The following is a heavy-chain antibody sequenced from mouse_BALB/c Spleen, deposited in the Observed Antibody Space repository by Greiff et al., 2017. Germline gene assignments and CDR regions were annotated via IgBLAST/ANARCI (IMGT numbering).Heavy chain of an antibody. CDR3: ARGYYYGRANSFDY. V-gene: IGHV1-4*02. J-gene: IGHJ2*01. CDR2: INPSSGYT. CDR1: GYTFTSYT. D-gene: IGHD1-1*01. Sequence: VQLQQSAAELARPGASVKMSCKASGYTFTSYTMHWVKQRPGQGLEWIGYINPSSGYTEYNQKFKDKTTLTADKSSSTAYMQLSSLTSEDSAVYYCARGYYYGRANSFDYWGQGTTLTVSS.